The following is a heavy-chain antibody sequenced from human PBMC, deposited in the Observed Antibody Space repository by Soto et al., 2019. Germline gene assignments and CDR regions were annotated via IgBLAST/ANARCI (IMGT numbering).Heavy chain of an antibody. D-gene: IGHD6-6*01. CDR1: GYTFTDYA. J-gene: IGHJ4*02. CDR2: INTESGNT. CDR3: ARDPIRSSSSFDY. Sequence: ASVKVSCKASGYTFTDYAIHWLRQAPGQGLEWMGWINTESGNTKYSQRFQDRVSFTRDTSASTVYMELTSLKSEDMTVYYCARDPIRSSSSFDYWGQGTLVTVSS. V-gene: IGHV1-3*04.